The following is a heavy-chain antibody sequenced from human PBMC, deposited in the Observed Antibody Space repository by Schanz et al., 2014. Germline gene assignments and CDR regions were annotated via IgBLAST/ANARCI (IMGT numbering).Heavy chain of an antibody. J-gene: IGHJ3*02. CDR2: IYYTGST. CDR3: AGGYCTSTSCRYSAFDI. V-gene: IGHV4-31*03. Sequence: QVPLQESGPGLVKPSQTLSLTCSVSGGSISSGAYYWSWIRQHPGKGLEWIGYIYYTGSTYYNPSLKSRVTISVDTSKTQFSLKLTSVTAADTAVYYCAGGYCTSTSCRYSAFDIWGQGTMVTVSS. CDR1: GGSISSGAYY. D-gene: IGHD2-2*01.